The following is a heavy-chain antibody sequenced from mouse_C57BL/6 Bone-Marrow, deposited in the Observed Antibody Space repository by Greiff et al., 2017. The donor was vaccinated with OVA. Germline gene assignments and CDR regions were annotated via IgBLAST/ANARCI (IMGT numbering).Heavy chain of an antibody. Sequence: VHLVESGAELVKPGASVKISCKASGYAFSSYWMNWVKQRPGKGLEWIGQIYPGDGDTNYNGKFKGKATLTADKSSSTAYMQLSSLTSEDSAVYFCARRGAYYWYFDVWGTGTTVTVSS. J-gene: IGHJ1*03. V-gene: IGHV1-80*01. CDR1: GYAFSSYW. D-gene: IGHD3-1*01. CDR3: ARRGAYYWYFDV. CDR2: IYPGDGDT.